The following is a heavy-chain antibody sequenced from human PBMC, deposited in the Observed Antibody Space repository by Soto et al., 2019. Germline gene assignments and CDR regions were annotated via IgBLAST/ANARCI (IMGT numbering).Heavy chain of an antibody. Sequence: QVQLQESGPGLVKPSQTLSLTCTVSGGSISSGGYYWSWIRQHPGKGLEWIGYIYYSGSTYYNPSLQRRVTISVDTSKNQFSLKLSSVTAADTAVYYCARSGYSSSWGGYYYYGMDVWGQGTTVTVSS. D-gene: IGHD6-13*01. V-gene: IGHV4-31*03. J-gene: IGHJ6*02. CDR3: ARSGYSSSWGGYYYYGMDV. CDR1: GGSISSGGYY. CDR2: IYYSGST.